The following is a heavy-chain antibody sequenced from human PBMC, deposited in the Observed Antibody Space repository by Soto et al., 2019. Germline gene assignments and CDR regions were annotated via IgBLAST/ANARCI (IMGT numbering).Heavy chain of an antibody. Sequence: LSLTCTVSGGSVSSGSYYWSWIRQPPGKGLEWIGYIDYSGSTNYNPSLKSRVTISVDTAKNQFSLKLSSVTAADTAVYYCARALGHTYYYDSRGYYPFDYWGQGTLVTVSS. J-gene: IGHJ4*02. CDR1: GGSVSSGSYY. CDR3: ARALGHTYYYDSRGYYPFDY. D-gene: IGHD3-22*01. CDR2: IDYSGST. V-gene: IGHV4-61*01.